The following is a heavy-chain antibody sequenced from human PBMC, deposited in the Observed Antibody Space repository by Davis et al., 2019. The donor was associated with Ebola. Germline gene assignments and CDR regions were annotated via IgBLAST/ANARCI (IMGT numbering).Heavy chain of an antibody. Sequence: GESLNISCAASGFTLSNYYMSWVPQAPGKWLEWVANIKQDGSEKYYVDSVKGRFTISRDNAKNSLYLQMNSLRAEDTAVYCCARDRIFIAAAGTAYFDLWGRGTLVTVSS. CDR1: GFTLSNYY. CDR3: ARDRIFIAAAGTAYFDL. J-gene: IGHJ2*01. V-gene: IGHV3-7*03. D-gene: IGHD6-13*01. CDR2: IKQDGSEK.